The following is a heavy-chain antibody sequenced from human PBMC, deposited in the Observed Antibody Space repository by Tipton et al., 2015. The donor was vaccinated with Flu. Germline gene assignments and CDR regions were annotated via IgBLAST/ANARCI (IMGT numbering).Heavy chain of an antibody. V-gene: IGHV4-4*07. CDR1: GGSMSSFY. J-gene: IGHJ4*02. D-gene: IGHD3-10*01. CDR3: ARGSGSGTDVTFYF. Sequence: GLAKPSETLSLTCTVSGGSMSSFYWTWIRQPAGKGLEWIGRMYVSGSTKYNPSLKSRVTMSVDTSKNQFSLKLSSVTAADTAVYYCARGSGSGTDVTFYFWGQGTLVTVSS. CDR2: MYVSGST.